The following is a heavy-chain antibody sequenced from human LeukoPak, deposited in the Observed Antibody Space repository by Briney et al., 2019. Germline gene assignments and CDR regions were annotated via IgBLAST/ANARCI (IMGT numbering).Heavy chain of an antibody. CDR2: ISDSGETT. Sequence: PGGSLRLSCGASGFNFSNYEMNWVRQAPGKWLEWTSYISDSGETTYYADSVKGRFTISRDNAKNSVFLQIDSLRAEDTAVYYCARDTSIVGVTGAGFDYWGQGTLVTVSS. CDR3: ARDTSIVGVTGAGFDY. J-gene: IGHJ4*02. V-gene: IGHV3-48*03. D-gene: IGHD1-26*01. CDR1: GFNFSNYE.